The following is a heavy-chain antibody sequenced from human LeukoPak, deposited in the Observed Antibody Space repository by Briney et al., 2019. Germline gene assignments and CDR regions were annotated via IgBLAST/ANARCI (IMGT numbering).Heavy chain of an antibody. V-gene: IGHV3-23*01. Sequence: TGGSLRLSCAASGFTFSSYAMSWVRQAPGKGLEWVSAISGSGGSTYYADSVKGRFTISRDNSKNTLYLQMNSLRAEDTAVYYCAKDSRYYYDSSGYYPLGGAFDIWGQGTMVTVSS. CDR1: GFTFSSYA. CDR3: AKDSRYYYDSSGYYPLGGAFDI. D-gene: IGHD3-22*01. CDR2: ISGSGGST. J-gene: IGHJ3*02.